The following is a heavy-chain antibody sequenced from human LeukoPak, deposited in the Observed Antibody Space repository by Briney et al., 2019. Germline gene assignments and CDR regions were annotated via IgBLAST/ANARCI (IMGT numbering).Heavy chain of an antibody. CDR1: GFTFSSYA. CDR2: ISGSGGST. D-gene: IGHD6-13*01. Sequence: QPGGSLRLSCAASGFTFSSYAMRWVRQAPGKGLEWVSAISGSGGSTYYADSVKGRFTISRDNSKNTLYLQMNSLRAEDTAVYYCASIDGRIAAAGSRFDYWGQGTLVTVSS. J-gene: IGHJ4*02. CDR3: ASIDGRIAAAGSRFDY. V-gene: IGHV3-23*01.